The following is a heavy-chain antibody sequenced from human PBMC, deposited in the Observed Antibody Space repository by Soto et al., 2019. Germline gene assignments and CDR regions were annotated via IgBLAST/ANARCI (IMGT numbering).Heavy chain of an antibody. D-gene: IGHD5-12*01. CDR1: GYSFTSYW. CDR3: ARQLGLIVATISYNWFDP. V-gene: IGHV5-10-1*01. CDR2: IDPSDSYT. J-gene: IGHJ5*02. Sequence: GESLKISCKGSGYSFTSYWISWVRQMPGKGLEWMGRIDPSDSYTNYSPSFQGHVTISADKSISTAYLQWSSLKASDTAMYYCARQLGLIVATISYNWFDPWGQGTLVTVSS.